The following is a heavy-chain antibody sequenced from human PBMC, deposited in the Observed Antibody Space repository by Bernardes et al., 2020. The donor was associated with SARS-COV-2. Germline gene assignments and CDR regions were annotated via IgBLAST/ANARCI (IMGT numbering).Heavy chain of an antibody. V-gene: IGHV3-23*01. J-gene: IGHJ6*02. D-gene: IGHD5-18*01. CDR2: ISRTGKTS. Sequence: GGSLRLSCAASRCDFGTYDMAWVRQAPGKGLQWLASISRTGKTSYYAAPVNRRFSIAKHNAENSLGLHISSLRVDDTAVYYCAKSLGGDRSVKAAKYQYGMDVWGQGTTVTVSS. CDR1: RCDFGTYD. CDR3: AKSLGGDRSVKAAKYQYGMDV.